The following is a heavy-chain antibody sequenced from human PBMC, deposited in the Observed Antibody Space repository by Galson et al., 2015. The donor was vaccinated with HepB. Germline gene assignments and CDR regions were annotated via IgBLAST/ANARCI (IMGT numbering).Heavy chain of an antibody. V-gene: IGHV3-30-3*01. CDR2: ISYDGSNK. CDR3: ARDRSPTYYYDSSGYYYFEYFQH. CDR1: GFTFSSYA. D-gene: IGHD3-22*01. Sequence: SLRLSCAASGFTFSSYAMHWVRQAPGKGLEWVAVISYDGSNKYYADSVKGRFTISRDNSKNTLYLQMDSLRAEDTAVYYCARDRSPTYYYDSSGYYYFEYFQHWGQGTLVTVSS. J-gene: IGHJ1*01.